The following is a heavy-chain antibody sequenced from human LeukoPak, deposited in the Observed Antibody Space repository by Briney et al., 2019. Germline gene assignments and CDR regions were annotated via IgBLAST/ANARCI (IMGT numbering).Heavy chain of an antibody. V-gene: IGHV4-39*01. CDR1: GGSITSSSYY. J-gene: IGHJ4*02. D-gene: IGHD3-22*01. Sequence: SETLSLTCTVSGGSITSSSYYWGWIRQPPGKGLEWIGSIYYSGSTYYNPSLKSRVTISVYTSKNQFSLKLSSVTAADTAVYYCSRDDSSGYYFDYWGQGTLVTVSS. CDR3: SRDDSSGYYFDY. CDR2: IYYSGST.